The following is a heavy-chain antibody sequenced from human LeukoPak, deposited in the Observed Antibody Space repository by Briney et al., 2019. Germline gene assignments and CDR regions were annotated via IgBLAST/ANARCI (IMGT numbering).Heavy chain of an antibody. Sequence: GGSLRLSCAASGFTFDDYGMSWVRQAPWKGLEWVSGINWNGGSTGYADSVKGRFTISRDNAKNSLYLQMNSLRAEDTALYYCARDGSGYYYAGYFQHWGQGTLVTVSS. CDR2: INWNGGST. V-gene: IGHV3-20*04. CDR1: GFTFDDYG. J-gene: IGHJ1*01. CDR3: ARDGSGYYYAGYFQH. D-gene: IGHD3-22*01.